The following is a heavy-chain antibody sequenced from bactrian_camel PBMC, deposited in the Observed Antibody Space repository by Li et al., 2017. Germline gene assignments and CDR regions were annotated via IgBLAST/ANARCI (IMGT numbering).Heavy chain of an antibody. V-gene: IGHV3S28*01. CDR3: ARGSLIQFSRFSCHYHY. Sequence: QLVESGGGSVQAGGSLRLSCKGSGFTDTGNYMAWFRQAPGKEREGVARIATGSGNTYYADSVKGRFTISQDNTQNTLYLQMNSLNPEDTAIYYCARGSLIQFSRFSCHYHYWGQGTQVTVS. CDR2: IATGSGNT. D-gene: IGHD1*01. J-gene: IGHJ4*01. CDR1: GFTDTGNY.